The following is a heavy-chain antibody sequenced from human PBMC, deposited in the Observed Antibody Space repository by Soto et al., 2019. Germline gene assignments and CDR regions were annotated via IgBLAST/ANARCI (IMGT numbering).Heavy chain of an antibody. V-gene: IGHV3-11*01. CDR1: GFTFSDYY. Sequence: QVQLVESGGDLVKPGGSLRLSCAASGFTFSDYYMRWIRQAPGKGLEWISYISVSGTTLYYTDSVKGRFTISRDNAKNSLYLQMNSLRVEDTAVYYCARGVRYSSGWYNYWGQGTLVTVSS. CDR3: ARGVRYSSGWYNY. J-gene: IGHJ4*02. CDR2: ISVSGTTL. D-gene: IGHD6-19*01.